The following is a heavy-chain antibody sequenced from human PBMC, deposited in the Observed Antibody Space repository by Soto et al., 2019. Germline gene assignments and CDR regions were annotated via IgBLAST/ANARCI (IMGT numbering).Heavy chain of an antibody. Sequence: EVQLLESGGGFVQPGGSLRLSCAASGFTFRPFAMGWVRQAPGMGLEWVSLISANGERTYYADSMKGRFAISRDNSKSMQYLQMDSLRAEDTAMYYCATHDFRGATGTTWGQGTLVTVSS. CDR3: ATHDFRGATGTT. J-gene: IGHJ4*02. D-gene: IGHD1-1*01. CDR1: GFTFRPFA. CDR2: ISANGERT. V-gene: IGHV3-23*01.